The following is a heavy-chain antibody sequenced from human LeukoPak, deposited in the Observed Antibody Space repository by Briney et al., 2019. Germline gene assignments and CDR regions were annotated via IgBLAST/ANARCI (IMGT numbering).Heavy chain of an antibody. Sequence: GRSLRLSCAASGFTFSGYAMDWVRRAPGKGLEWVAFMSYDGGNKQYLDSVKGRFPLSRDNSNKTLYLEMNRLTPDDTAVYYCARDQPGGGLDYWGQGILVTVSS. V-gene: IGHV3-30-3*01. J-gene: IGHJ4*02. D-gene: IGHD1-14*01. CDR1: GFTFSGYA. CDR2: MSYDGGNK. CDR3: ARDQPGGGLDY.